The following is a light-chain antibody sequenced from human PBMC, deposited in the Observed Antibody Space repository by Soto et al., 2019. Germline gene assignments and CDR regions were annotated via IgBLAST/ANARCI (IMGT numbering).Light chain of an antibody. V-gene: IGLV2-11*01. Sequence: QSALTQPRSVSGSPGQSVTISCTGTSSDVGGYNYVSWYQQHPGKAPKLTIYDVSKRPSGVPDRFSGSKSGNTASLTISGLQAEDEADYYCCSYAGSYNVVFGGGTKVTVL. CDR2: DVS. CDR3: CSYAGSYNVV. CDR1: SSDVGGYNY. J-gene: IGLJ2*01.